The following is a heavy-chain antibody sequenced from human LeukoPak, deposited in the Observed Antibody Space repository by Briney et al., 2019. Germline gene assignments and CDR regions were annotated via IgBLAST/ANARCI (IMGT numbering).Heavy chain of an antibody. J-gene: IGHJ4*02. CDR3: TRAVNSASDF. D-gene: IGHD4-23*01. CDR2: INQNGGVK. V-gene: IGHV3-7*03. CDR1: GFTFSSYA. Sequence: GGSLRLSCAASGFTFSSYAMNWVRQAPGKGLEWVATINQNGGVKYYVDSVKGRFTISRDNAKTSLFLQMNSLRIDDTAMYYCTRAVNSASDFWGQGTLVTVSS.